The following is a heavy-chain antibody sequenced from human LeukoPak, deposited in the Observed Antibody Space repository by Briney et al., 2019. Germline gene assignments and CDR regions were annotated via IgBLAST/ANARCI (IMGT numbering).Heavy chain of an antibody. CDR1: GFTFSSYW. CDR2: IKQDGSEK. J-gene: IGHJ6*04. V-gene: IGHV3-7*03. CDR3: ARKAYGLDV. Sequence: GGSLRVSCAPSGFTFSSYWMSWVRQAPGKGLEWVANIKQDGSEKYYVDSVKGRFTISRDNGKNSLYLQMNSLRAEDTAVYYCARKAYGLDVWGKGTTVTVSS.